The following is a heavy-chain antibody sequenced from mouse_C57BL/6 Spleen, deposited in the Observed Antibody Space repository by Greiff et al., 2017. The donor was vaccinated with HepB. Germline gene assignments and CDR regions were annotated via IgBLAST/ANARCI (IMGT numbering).Heavy chain of an antibody. J-gene: IGHJ3*01. CDR1: GFTFSDYG. CDR3: ARDDYDWFAY. D-gene: IGHD2-4*01. CDR2: ISSGSSTI. V-gene: IGHV5-17*01. Sequence: LVESGGGLVKPGGSLKLSCAASGFTFSDYGMHWVRQAPEKGLEWVAYISSGSSTIYYADTVKGRFTISRDNAKNTLFLQMTSLRSEDTAMYYCARDDYDWFAYWGQGTLVTVSA.